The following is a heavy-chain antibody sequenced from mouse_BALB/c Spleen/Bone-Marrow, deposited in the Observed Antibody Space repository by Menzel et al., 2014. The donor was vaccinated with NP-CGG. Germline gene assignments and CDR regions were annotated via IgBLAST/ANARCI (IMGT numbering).Heavy chain of an antibody. Sequence: QVQLQQPGPGLVAPSQSLSITCTVSGFSLXSYGLHWVRQPPGKGLEWLGVIWAGGSTNYNSALMSRLSISKDNSKSQVFLEMNSLQTDDTAMYFCARDRGFGYDRTMDYWGQGTSVTVSS. J-gene: IGHJ4*01. CDR1: GFSLXSYG. V-gene: IGHV2-9*02. D-gene: IGHD2-2*01. CDR2: IWAGGST. CDR3: ARDRGFGYDRTMDY.